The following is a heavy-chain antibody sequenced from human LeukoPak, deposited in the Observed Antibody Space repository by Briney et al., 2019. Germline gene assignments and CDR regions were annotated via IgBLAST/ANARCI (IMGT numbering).Heavy chain of an antibody. CDR1: GFTFSSYA. J-gene: IGHJ4*02. CDR3: ARDKTTYYYDSYYFDY. CDR2: ISGSGGST. V-gene: IGHV3-23*01. D-gene: IGHD3-22*01. Sequence: PGGSLRLSCAASGFTFSSYAMSWVRQAPGKGLEGVSAISGSGGSTYYADSVKGRFTISRDNSKNTLYLQMNSLRAEDTAVYYCARDKTTYYYDSYYFDYWGQGTLVTVSS.